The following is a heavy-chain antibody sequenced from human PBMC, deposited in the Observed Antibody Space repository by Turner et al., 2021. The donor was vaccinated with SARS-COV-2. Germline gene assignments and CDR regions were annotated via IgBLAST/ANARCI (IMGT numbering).Heavy chain of an antibody. J-gene: IGHJ4*02. CDR1: GFTLGSYA. CDR3: AKQSGPYCSGGSWYGGIFDY. CDR2: ISYNGSNK. Sequence: QVPLAAPGVGVVEPGRSLRPSWAVSGFTLGSYAMHWVRQAPGKGLEWVAVISYNGSNKYYADTVKGRFTISRDNSKNTMYLQMNSLRAKDATVDYCAKQSGPYCSGGSWYGGIFDYWGQGTLVTVSS. D-gene: IGHD2-15*01. V-gene: IGHV3-30*18.